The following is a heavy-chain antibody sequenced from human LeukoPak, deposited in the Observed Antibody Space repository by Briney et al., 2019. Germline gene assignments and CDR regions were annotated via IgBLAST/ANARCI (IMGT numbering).Heavy chain of an antibody. Sequence: GGSLRLSCAASGFTVSSNYMSWVRQAPGKGLEWVSGIYSRGSTYYADSVKGRFTISRGNSKNTLYLQMNGLRGEDTAVYYCARSAVTGPGWIDSWGQGTLVTVSS. CDR1: GFTVSSNY. J-gene: IGHJ5*01. CDR3: ARSAVTGPGWIDS. D-gene: IGHD6-19*01. V-gene: IGHV3-53*01. CDR2: IYSRGST.